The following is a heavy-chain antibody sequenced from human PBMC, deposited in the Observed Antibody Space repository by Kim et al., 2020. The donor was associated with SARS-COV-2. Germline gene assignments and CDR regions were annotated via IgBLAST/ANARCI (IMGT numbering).Heavy chain of an antibody. CDR1: GDSVSSNSAA. J-gene: IGHJ2*01. CDR2: TYYRSKWYN. V-gene: IGHV6-1*01. Sequence: SQTLSLTCAISGDSVSSNSAAWNWIRQSPSRGLEWLGRTYYRSKWYNDYAVSVKSRITINPDTSKNQFSLQLNSVTPEDTAVYYCARDGHRRYSSGWFSYWYFDLWGRGTLVTVSS. CDR3: ARDGHRRYSSGWFSYWYFDL. D-gene: IGHD6-19*01.